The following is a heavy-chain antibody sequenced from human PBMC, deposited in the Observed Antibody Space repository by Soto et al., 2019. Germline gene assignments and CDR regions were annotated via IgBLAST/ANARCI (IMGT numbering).Heavy chain of an antibody. J-gene: IGHJ5*02. Sequence: PSETLSLTCTVSGGSISSYYWSWIRQPPGKGLEWIGYIYYSGSTNYNPSLKSRVTISVDTSKNQFSLKLSSVTAADTAVYYCARSYHYDILTGYYAVTRNWFDPWGQGTLVTVSS. CDR3: ARSYHYDILTGYYAVTRNWFDP. D-gene: IGHD3-9*01. V-gene: IGHV4-59*08. CDR1: GGSISSYY. CDR2: IYYSGST.